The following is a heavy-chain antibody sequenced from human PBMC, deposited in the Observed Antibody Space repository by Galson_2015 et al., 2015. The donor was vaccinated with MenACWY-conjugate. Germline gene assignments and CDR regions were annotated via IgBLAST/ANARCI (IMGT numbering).Heavy chain of an antibody. J-gene: IGHJ3*01. Sequence: SATLSCPASGFHATNYAIHRLRQAPAHRPEWLGCINAGAGNTMHSELLQARVALLSDASARTAPLELSSLRSEDTAVYYCATLAGATLGGSWAFDVWGQGTLVTVSS. CDR1: GFHATNYA. CDR3: ATLAGATLGGSWAFDV. CDR2: INAGAGNT. V-gene: IGHV1-3*01. D-gene: IGHD6-19*01.